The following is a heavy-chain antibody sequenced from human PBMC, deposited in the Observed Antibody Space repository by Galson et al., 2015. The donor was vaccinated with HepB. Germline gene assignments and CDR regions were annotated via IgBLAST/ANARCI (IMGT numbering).Heavy chain of an antibody. CDR3: ARAPSAAGMYQYYYYMDV. CDR1: GFTFSNYG. J-gene: IGHJ6*03. CDR2: ISSSSSYI. D-gene: IGHD6-13*01. V-gene: IGHV3-21*01. Sequence: SLRLSCAASGFTFSNYGMNWVRQAPGKGLEWVSSISSSSSYIYYADSVKGRFTISRDNAKNSLYLQMNSLRAEDTAVYYCARAPSAAGMYQYYYYMDVWGKGTTVTVSS.